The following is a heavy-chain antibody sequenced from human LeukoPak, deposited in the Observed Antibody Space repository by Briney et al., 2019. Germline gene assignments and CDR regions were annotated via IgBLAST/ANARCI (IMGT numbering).Heavy chain of an antibody. D-gene: IGHD3-3*01. CDR3: AKDKASITIFGVVTSNWFDP. CDR2: ISSSGSTI. J-gene: IGHJ5*02. Sequence: PGGSLRLSCAASGFTFSDYYMSWIRQAPGKGLEWVSYISSSGSTIYYADSVKGRFTISRDNAKNSLYLQMNSLRAEDTAVYYCAKDKASITIFGVVTSNWFDPWGQGTLVTVSS. V-gene: IGHV3-11*01. CDR1: GFTFSDYY.